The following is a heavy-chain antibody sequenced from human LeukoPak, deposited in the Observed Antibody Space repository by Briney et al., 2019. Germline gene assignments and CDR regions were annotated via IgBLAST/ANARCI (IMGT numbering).Heavy chain of an antibody. CDR2: ISGSGGST. J-gene: IGHJ3*02. CDR1: GFTFNSYA. D-gene: IGHD6-19*01. CDR3: AKSPYSSGWSVILGAFDI. Sequence: PGGSLRLSCAASGFTFNSYAMSWVRQSPWKGLEWVSAISGSGGSTYYAYSVKGRFTISRDNSKNTLYLQMNSLRAEDTAVYYCAKSPYSSGWSVILGAFDIWGQGTMVTVSS. V-gene: IGHV3-23*01.